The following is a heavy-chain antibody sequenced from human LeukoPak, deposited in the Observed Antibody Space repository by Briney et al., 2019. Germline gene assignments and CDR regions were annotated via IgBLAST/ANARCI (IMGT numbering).Heavy chain of an antibody. J-gene: IGHJ4*02. D-gene: IGHD5-18*01. Sequence: GGSLRLSCAASGFTFSSYEMNWVRQAPGKGLEWVSAISGSGGNTFYADSVKGRFTISRDNSKNTLYLQMNSLRAEDTAVYYCAKDLMAGHLWLQGYWGQGTLVTVSS. CDR2: ISGSGGNT. CDR1: GFTFSSYE. CDR3: AKDLMAGHLWLQGY. V-gene: IGHV3-23*01.